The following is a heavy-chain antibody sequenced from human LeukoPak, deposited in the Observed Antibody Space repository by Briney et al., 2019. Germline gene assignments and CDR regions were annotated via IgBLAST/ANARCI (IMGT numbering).Heavy chain of an antibody. CDR1: GFTFDDYG. Sequence: PGGSLRLSCAASGFTFDDYGMSWVRQVPGKGLEWVSSISANGVSTDSADSVKGRFTISRDNTRDTLFLQMNSLRAEDTAIYYCAKIDYCSGGGCYSKWFDYWGQGTLVTVSS. V-gene: IGHV3-23*01. CDR2: ISANGVST. CDR3: AKIDYCSGGGCYSKWFDY. D-gene: IGHD2-15*01. J-gene: IGHJ4*02.